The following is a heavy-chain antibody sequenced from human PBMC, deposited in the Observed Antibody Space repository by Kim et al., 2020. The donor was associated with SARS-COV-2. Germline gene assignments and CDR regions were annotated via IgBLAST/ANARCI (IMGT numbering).Heavy chain of an antibody. J-gene: IGHJ3*01. CDR1: GGSISSYY. D-gene: IGHD3-9*01. V-gene: IGHV4-59*01. Sequence: SETLSLTCTVSGGSISSYYWSWVRHPPGQGLEWIWIIYYSGSTNSNSSLTSRVTISVDTSTYKFYLTLRLVTAAAAAAAYCACAPEHYDILTGYDAF. CDR3: ACAPEHYDILTGYDAF. CDR2: IYYSGST.